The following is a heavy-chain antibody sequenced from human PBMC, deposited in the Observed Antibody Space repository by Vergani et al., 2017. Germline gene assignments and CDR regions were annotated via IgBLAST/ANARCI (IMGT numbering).Heavy chain of an antibody. CDR3: ARDRLYYDSSGIDYYYGMDV. V-gene: IGHV4-34*01. CDR1: GGSFSGYY. D-gene: IGHD3-22*01. Sequence: QVQLQQWGAGLLKPSETLSLTCAVYGGSFSGYYWSWIRQHPGTGLEWIGEINHSGSTNYNPYLKSRVTISVDTATNQCSLKLSSVTAADTAVYYCARDRLYYDSSGIDYYYGMDVWGQGP. J-gene: IGHJ6*02. CDR2: INHSGST.